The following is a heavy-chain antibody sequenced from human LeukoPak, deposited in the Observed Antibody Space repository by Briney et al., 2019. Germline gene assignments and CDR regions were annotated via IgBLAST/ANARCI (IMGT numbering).Heavy chain of an antibody. CDR2: IIPIFGTA. V-gene: IGHV1-69*13. CDR1: GGTFSSYA. Sequence: SVKVSCKASGGTFSSYAISWVRQAPGQGLEWMGGIIPIFGTANYAQKFQGRVTITADESTNTAYMELSSLRSEDTAVYYCARTHVVVVTTITRYYYYMDVWGNGTAVTISS. D-gene: IGHD2-21*02. CDR3: ARTHVVVVTTITRYYYYMDV. J-gene: IGHJ6*03.